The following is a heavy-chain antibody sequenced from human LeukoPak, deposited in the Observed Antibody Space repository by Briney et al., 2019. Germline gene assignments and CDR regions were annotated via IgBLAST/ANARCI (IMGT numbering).Heavy chain of an antibody. Sequence: PSETLSLTCTVSGGSISSSSYYWGWIRQPPGKGLEWIGSIYYSGSTYYNPSLKSRVTISVDTSKNQFSLKLSSVTAADTAVYYCARAPMEVAAADNNFDYWGQGTLVTVSS. CDR1: GGSISSSSYY. V-gene: IGHV4-39*01. J-gene: IGHJ4*02. CDR3: ARAPMEVAAADNNFDY. D-gene: IGHD6-13*01. CDR2: IYYSGST.